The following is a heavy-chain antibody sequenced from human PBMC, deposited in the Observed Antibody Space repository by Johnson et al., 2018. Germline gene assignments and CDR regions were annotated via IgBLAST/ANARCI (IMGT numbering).Heavy chain of an antibody. CDR2: IWYDGSNK. V-gene: IGHV3-33*01. CDR1: GFTFSSYG. J-gene: IGHJ6*02. D-gene: IGHD3-22*01. CDR3: ARQGVTMRIAGQNAMDV. Sequence: VQLVESGGGVVQPGRSLRLSCAASGFTFSSYGMHWVRQAPGKGLEGVAFIWYDGSNKYYADSVKGRFTISRDNSKNTLHLQMNSLTAEDTAGYYWARQGVTMRIAGQNAMDVGGQGTTVTVAS.